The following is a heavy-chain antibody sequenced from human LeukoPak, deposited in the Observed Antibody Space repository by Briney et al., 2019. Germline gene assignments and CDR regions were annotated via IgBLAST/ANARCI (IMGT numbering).Heavy chain of an antibody. CDR1: GFTFSSYG. J-gene: IGHJ4*02. V-gene: IGHV3-30*03. CDR3: AGGSGYPVY. D-gene: IGHD3-3*01. CDR2: ISYDGSNK. Sequence: PGGSLRLSCAASGFTFSSYGMHWVRQAPGKGLEWVAVISYDGSNKYYADSVKGRFTISRDNSKNTLYLQMSSLRAEDTAVYYCAGGSGYPVYWGQGTLVTVSS.